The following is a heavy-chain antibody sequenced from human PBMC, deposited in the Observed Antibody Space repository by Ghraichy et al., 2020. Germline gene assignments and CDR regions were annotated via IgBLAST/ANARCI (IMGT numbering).Heavy chain of an antibody. J-gene: IGHJ2*01. CDR2: IWYDGTNK. Sequence: GGSLRLSCAASGFIFSSHAMHWVRQAPGKGLEWVAVIWYDGTNKYYADSVKGRFTISRDNSKNTLYLQMDSLRAEDTTFYYCARGGSTVTTYAHFDLWGRGALVTVSS. CDR3: ARGGSTVTTYAHFDL. V-gene: IGHV3-33*01. D-gene: IGHD4-11*01. CDR1: GFIFSSHA.